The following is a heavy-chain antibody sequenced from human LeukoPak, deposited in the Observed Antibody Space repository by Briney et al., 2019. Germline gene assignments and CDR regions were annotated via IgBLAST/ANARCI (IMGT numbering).Heavy chain of an antibody. D-gene: IGHD3-3*01. CDR3: ARGIPSFSLFGMVIY. CDR2: INPNNGDT. V-gene: IGHV1-2*02. Sequence: GASVKVSCKASGSNFPGYDKHWAQKAHGQGFEWMGWINPNNGDTNYAQKFQGRVTMTRDTSVSTAFMELSTLKSDDAAVYYCARGIPSFSLFGMVIYWGQGTLLTVSS. CDR1: GSNFPGYD. J-gene: IGHJ4*02.